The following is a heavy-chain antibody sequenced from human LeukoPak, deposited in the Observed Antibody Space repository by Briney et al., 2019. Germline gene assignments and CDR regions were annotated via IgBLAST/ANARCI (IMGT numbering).Heavy chain of an antibody. J-gene: IGHJ2*01. Sequence: PGGSLRLSCAASGFTFSYYAMSWVRQAPGKGLEWVSTLGKSGSTYYADSVKGRFTISRDNSKSTLYLQMNSLRAEDTAVYYCADPGGSGAQFDLWGRGTLLTASS. CDR1: GFTFSYYA. D-gene: IGHD3-10*01. CDR2: LGKSGST. V-gene: IGHV3-23*01. CDR3: ADPGGSGAQFDL.